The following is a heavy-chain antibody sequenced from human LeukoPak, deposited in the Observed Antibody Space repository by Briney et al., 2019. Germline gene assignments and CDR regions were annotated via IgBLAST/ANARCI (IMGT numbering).Heavy chain of an antibody. Sequence: GGSLRLSFAASGFTVISNYMSWVRQAPGKGLEWVSVIYSGGSTYYADSVKGRFTISRDNSKNALYLQMNSLRAEDTAVYYCAMSKMVRGVHRPFDYWGQGTLVTVSS. CDR3: AMSKMVRGVHRPFDY. D-gene: IGHD3-10*01. V-gene: IGHV3-66*01. J-gene: IGHJ4*02. CDR1: GFTVISNY. CDR2: IYSGGST.